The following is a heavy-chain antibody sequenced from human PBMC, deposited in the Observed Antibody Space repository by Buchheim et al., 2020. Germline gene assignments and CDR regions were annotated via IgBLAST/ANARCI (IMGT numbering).Heavy chain of an antibody. CDR2: IYYSGTT. CDR3: ARADSGYEPFDY. Sequence: QVQLQQWGAGLLKPSETLSLTCSVSGGSISSYYWSWIRQPPGKGLEWIGYIYYSGTTNSNPPLKSRVTMSVDTSKNQFSLKVSSVTAADTAVYYCARADSGYEPFDYWGQGTL. CDR1: GGSISSYY. D-gene: IGHD5-12*01. J-gene: IGHJ4*02. V-gene: IGHV4-59*01.